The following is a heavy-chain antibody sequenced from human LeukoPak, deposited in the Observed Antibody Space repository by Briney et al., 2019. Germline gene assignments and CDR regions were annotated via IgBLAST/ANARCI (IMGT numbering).Heavy chain of an antibody. J-gene: IGHJ4*02. CDR2: ISSSSTYI. CDR3: ARDQDGYFDY. CDR1: GFTFSSYS. Sequence: GGSLRLSCAASGFTFSSYSMNWVRQAPGKGLEWVSSISSSSTYIYYADSVKGRFTISRDSAKNSLYLQMNSLRAEDTAVYYCARDQDGYFDYWGQGTLVTVSS. V-gene: IGHV3-21*04.